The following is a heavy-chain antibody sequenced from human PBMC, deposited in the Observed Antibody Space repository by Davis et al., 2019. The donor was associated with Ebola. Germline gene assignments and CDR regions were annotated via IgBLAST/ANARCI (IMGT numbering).Heavy chain of an antibody. CDR1: GYTLTTYG. CDR3: ARLDHLYGSGYWNDN. J-gene: IGHJ4*02. D-gene: IGHD3-10*01. CDR2: ISAYNGNT. Sequence: ASVKVSCKASGYTLTTYGISWVRQATGQGLEWMGWISAYNGNTNYAQKLQGRVTMTTDTSTSTAYMELRSLRSDDTAVYYCARLDHLYGSGYWNDNWGQGTLVTVSS. V-gene: IGHV1-18*01.